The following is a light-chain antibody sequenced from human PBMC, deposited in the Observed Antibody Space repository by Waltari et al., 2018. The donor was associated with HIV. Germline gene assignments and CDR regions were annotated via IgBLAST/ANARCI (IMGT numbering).Light chain of an antibody. J-gene: IGKJ4*01. V-gene: IGKV3-20*01. CDR1: QSVSSTY. CDR2: GPS. CDR3: QQYGRSPLT. Sequence: EIVLTQSPGTLSLSPGARATPSCRASQSVSSTYLAWYQQKPGQAPRLLIYGPSSRAPGIPDRFSGSGSGTDFTLTISRLEPEDFAVYYCQQYGRSPLTFGGGTKVEIK.